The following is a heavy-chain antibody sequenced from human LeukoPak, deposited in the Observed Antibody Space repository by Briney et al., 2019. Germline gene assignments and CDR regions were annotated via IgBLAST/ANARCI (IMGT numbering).Heavy chain of an antibody. D-gene: IGHD3-16*02. J-gene: IGHJ4*02. CDR2: INHSGST. CDR1: GGSFSGYY. CDR3: ASSDMKSSDYVWGSYRYTGLIDY. Sequence: SETLSLTCAVYGGSFSGYYWSWIRQPPGKGLEWIGEINHSGSTNYNPYLKSRVTISVDTSKNQFSLKLSSVTAADTAVYYCASSDMKSSDYVWGSYRYTGLIDYWGQGTLVTVSS. V-gene: IGHV4-34*01.